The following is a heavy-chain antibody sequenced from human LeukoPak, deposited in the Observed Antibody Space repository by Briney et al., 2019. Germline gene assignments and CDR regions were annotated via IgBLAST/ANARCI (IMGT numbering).Heavy chain of an antibody. CDR2: ITDRANR. CDR1: GFTVSSSY. V-gene: IGHV3-53*01. Sequence: PGGSLRLSCAASGFTVSSSYMTWVRQAPGGGLQWVSLITDRANRYYEDSVKGRFTISRDNSKNTLYLQMNSLRAEDTAVYYCARAPGGTQASSGYFDYWGQGTLVTVSS. J-gene: IGHJ4*02. D-gene: IGHD3-22*01. CDR3: ARAPGGTQASSGYFDY.